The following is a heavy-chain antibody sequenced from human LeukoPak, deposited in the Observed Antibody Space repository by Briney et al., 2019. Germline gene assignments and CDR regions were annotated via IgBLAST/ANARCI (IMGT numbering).Heavy chain of an antibody. CDR1: GYSFTSYW. CDR3: ARQTAMGRSGDY. D-gene: IGHD5-18*01. Sequence: GESLKISCRASGYSFTSYWIGWVRQMPGKGLEWMGIIDPSDSETRYTPSFQGQVTISADKSLSTAYLQWDSLKASDTAMYYCARQTAMGRSGDYWGQGTLVTVSS. CDR2: IDPSDSET. J-gene: IGHJ4*02. V-gene: IGHV5-51*01.